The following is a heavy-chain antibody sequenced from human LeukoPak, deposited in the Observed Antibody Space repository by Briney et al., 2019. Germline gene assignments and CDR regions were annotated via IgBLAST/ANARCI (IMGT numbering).Heavy chain of an antibody. V-gene: IGHV3-21*01. CDR2: ISKNSGYM. CDR1: GFTFSSYS. CDR3: ARSSMVDANDAFDI. Sequence: GGSLRLSCAASGFTFSSYSMNWVREAPGKGLGWVSSISKNSGYMYYIDSVKGRFTISRDSAKNTMFLQLNSLRAEDTAVYYCARSSMVDANDAFDIWGQGKMVTVSS. J-gene: IGHJ3*02. D-gene: IGHD2-15*01.